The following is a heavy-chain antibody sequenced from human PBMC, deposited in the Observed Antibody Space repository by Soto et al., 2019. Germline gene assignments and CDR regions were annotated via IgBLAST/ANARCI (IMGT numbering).Heavy chain of an antibody. J-gene: IGHJ3*02. D-gene: IGHD7-27*01. Sequence: GGSLRLCCAASGFTFSSYAMSWVRQAPGKGLEWVSAISGSGGSTYYADSVKGRFTISRDNSKNTLYLQMNSLRAEDTAVYYCAKGGGNWGRGSLGAFDIWGQGTMVTVSS. CDR2: ISGSGGST. V-gene: IGHV3-23*01. CDR1: GFTFSSYA. CDR3: AKGGGNWGRGSLGAFDI.